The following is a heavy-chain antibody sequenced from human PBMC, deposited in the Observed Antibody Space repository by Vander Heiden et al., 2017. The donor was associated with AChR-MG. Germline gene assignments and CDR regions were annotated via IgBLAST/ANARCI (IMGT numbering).Heavy chain of an antibody. J-gene: IGHJ4*02. CDR1: GGSISSSSYY. CDR3: ARLPRYSGYDESSDY. V-gene: IGHV4-39*01. Sequence: QLQLQESGPGLVKPSETLSLTCTVSGGSISSSSYYWGWIRQPPGKGLEWIGSIYYSGSTYYNPSLKSRVTISVDTSKNQFSLKLSSVTAADTAVYYCARLPRYSGYDESSDYWGQGTLVTVSS. CDR2: IYYSGST. D-gene: IGHD5-12*01.